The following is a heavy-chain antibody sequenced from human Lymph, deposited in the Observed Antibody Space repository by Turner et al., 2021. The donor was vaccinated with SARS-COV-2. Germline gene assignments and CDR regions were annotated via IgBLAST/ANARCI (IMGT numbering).Heavy chain of an antibody. Sequence: QVQLVESGGGMVQHGRSLRLSCAASGFTFSSYAMHWVRQAPGKGLELAALISYDGSNKFDADSVKGRFTISRDNSKNTLYQQMNSLRAEDTAVYYCAKDGGGYSSTWGQGTLVTVSS. J-gene: IGHJ5*02. CDR2: ISYDGSNK. D-gene: IGHD6-13*01. CDR1: GFTFSSYA. CDR3: AKDGGGYSST. V-gene: IGHV3-30*18.